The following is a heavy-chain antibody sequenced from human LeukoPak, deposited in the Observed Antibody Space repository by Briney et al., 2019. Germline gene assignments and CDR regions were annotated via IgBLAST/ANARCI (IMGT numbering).Heavy chain of an antibody. D-gene: IGHD4-17*01. CDR3: ARGGDYHTLSFDY. CDR2: IYYSGST. V-gene: IGHV4-31*03. Sequence: PSETLSLTCTVSGGSISSGGYYWSWIRQHPGTGLEWIGYIYYSGSTYYNPSLKSRVTISVETSKNQFSLKLSSVTAADTAVYYCARGGDYHTLSFDYRGQGTLVTVSS. J-gene: IGHJ4*02. CDR1: GGSISSGGYY.